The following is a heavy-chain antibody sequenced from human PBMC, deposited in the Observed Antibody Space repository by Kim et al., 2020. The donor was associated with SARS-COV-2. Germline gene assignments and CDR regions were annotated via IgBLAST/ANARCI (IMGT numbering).Heavy chain of an antibody. V-gene: IGHV3-30*04. CDR3: ASHYYGSGL. CDR1: GFTFSSYA. D-gene: IGHD3-10*01. CDR2: ISYDGSNK. J-gene: IGHJ4*02. Sequence: GGSLRLSCAASGFTFSSYAMHWVRQAPGKGLEWVSVISYDGSNKYYADSVKGRFTISRDNSKNTLYLQMNSLRAEDTAVYYCASHYYGSGLWGQGTLVTV.